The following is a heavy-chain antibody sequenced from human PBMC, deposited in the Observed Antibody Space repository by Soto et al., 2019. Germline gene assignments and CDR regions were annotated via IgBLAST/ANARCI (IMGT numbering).Heavy chain of an antibody. Sequence: PGESLKISCKGSGYSFTTFWINWVRQMPGKTLEWMGKIDPSNSYTSYSPSFEGHITISADKSISTAYLQWSGLKASDTAIYYCARHSGKTWNDLYPFDYWGRGTLVTVSS. CDR2: IDPSNSYT. V-gene: IGHV5-10-1*01. D-gene: IGHD1-1*01. CDR3: ARHSGKTWNDLYPFDY. CDR1: GYSFTTFW. J-gene: IGHJ4*02.